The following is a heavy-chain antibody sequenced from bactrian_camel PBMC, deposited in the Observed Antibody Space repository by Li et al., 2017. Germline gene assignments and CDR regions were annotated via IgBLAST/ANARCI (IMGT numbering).Heavy chain of an antibody. CDR1: GFTFSNYA. D-gene: IGHD6*01. J-gene: IGHJ6*01. V-gene: IGHV3S31*01. CDR2: INSGGGST. CDR3: APTFGTDNPGY. Sequence: VESGGGLVQPGGSLRLSCTASGFTFSNYAMCWVRQAPGEGLEWVSDINSGGGSTFYAEHVKGRFTISRDNAKNTLYLQLNSTKTEDAAMYYCAPTFGTDNPGYWGQGTQVTVS.